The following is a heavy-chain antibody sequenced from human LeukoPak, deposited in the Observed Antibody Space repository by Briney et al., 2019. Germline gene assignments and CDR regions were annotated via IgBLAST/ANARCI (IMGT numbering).Heavy chain of an antibody. CDR1: GGSISSGGYT. CDR3: ARADNYYDSSGYYSLWFDP. V-gene: IGHV4-30-2*01. J-gene: IGHJ5*02. D-gene: IGHD3-22*01. CDR2: IYDGGNI. Sequence: SETLSLTCAVSGGSISSGGYTWGWLRQPPGKGREWIVYIYDGGNIYYNPSIKSRVTISVDRSKSQFSLKLSSVTAADTAVYYCARADNYYDSSGYYSLWFDPWGQGTLVTVSS.